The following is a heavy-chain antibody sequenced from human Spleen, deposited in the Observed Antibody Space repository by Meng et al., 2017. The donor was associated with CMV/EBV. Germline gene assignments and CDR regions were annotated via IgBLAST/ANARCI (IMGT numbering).Heavy chain of an antibody. V-gene: IGHV3-9*01. CDR2: FSWNSENI. CDR1: GFSFDDYA. CDR3: VRDRESVSYYPSHYYYYGMDV. Sequence: SLKISCAASGFSFDDYAMHWVRQAPGTGLEWVSGFSWNSENIGYADSVKGRFTISRDNAKNSLDLQMNSLRAEDTALYYCVRDRESVSYYPSHYYYYGMDVWGQGTTVTVSS. J-gene: IGHJ6*02. D-gene: IGHD3-10*01.